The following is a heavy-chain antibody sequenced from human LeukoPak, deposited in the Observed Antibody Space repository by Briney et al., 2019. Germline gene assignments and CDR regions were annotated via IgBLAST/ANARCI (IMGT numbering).Heavy chain of an antibody. CDR2: ISYDGSDK. D-gene: IGHD3-16*01. V-gene: IGHV3-30-3*01. Sequence: GGSLRLSCAASGFTFSDYAMHWVRQAPGKGLEWVAVISYDGSDKYYVDSVKGRFTISRDNSKNTLYLQMNSLRAEDTAVYYCARDAEGGFDYFDYWGQGTLVTVSS. CDR3: ARDAEGGFDYFDY. J-gene: IGHJ4*02. CDR1: GFTFSDYA.